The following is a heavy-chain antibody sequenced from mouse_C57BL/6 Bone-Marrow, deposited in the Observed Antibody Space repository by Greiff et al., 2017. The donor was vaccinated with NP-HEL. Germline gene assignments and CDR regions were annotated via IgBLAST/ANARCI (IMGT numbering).Heavy chain of an antibody. CDR3: ARRAYYNGSSFYYFDY. Sequence: VQLQQSGAELARPGASVKLSCKASGYTFTSYGISWVKQRTGQGLEWIGEIYPRSGNTYYNEKFKGKATLTADKSSSTAYMELRSLTSEDSAVYFCARRAYYNGSSFYYFDYWGQGTTLTVSS. J-gene: IGHJ2*01. CDR1: GYTFTSYG. CDR2: IYPRSGNT. V-gene: IGHV1-81*01. D-gene: IGHD1-1*01.